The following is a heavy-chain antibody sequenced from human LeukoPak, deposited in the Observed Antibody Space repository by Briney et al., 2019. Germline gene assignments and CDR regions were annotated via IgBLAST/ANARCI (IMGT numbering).Heavy chain of an antibody. D-gene: IGHD2/OR15-2a*01. J-gene: IGHJ4*02. CDR3: AKGTIIGDYYFDY. V-gene: IGHV3-23*01. CDR2: ISGSGGST. Sequence: PGGSLRLSCAASGFTFSSYAMSWVRQAPGKGLEWVSAISGSGGSTYYADSVKGRFTISRDNSKNTLYLQMNSLRAEDTAVYYRAKGTIIGDYYFDYWGQGTLVTVSS. CDR1: GFTFSSYA.